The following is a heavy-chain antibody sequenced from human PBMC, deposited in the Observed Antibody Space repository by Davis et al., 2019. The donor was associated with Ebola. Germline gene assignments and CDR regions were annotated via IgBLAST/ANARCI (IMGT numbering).Heavy chain of an antibody. CDR2: VRSHGSDD. CDR1: GFTFNIFD. Sequence: PGGSLRLSCAASGFTFNIFDMHWVRQAPGRGLEWVAFVRSHGSDDHYADSVKGRFTISRDNSKNTLYLQMNNLRVEDTAVYYCATLPGYYWGQGTLVTVSS. V-gene: IGHV3-30*02. CDR3: ATLPGYY. J-gene: IGHJ4*02. D-gene: IGHD1-26*01.